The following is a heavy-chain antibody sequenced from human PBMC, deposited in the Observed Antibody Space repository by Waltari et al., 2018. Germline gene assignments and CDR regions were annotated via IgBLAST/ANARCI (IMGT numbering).Heavy chain of an antibody. CDR3: ARCSTVTSIYWYFDL. Sequence: QVQLQESGPRLVKPWETLSPPCTVSGGSMTPSSWRWIRQAAGKGPGWIGRIYTTGDTKYNPSLKSRVIMSIDTSKTQFSLSLNSVTAADTAVYYCARCSTVTSIYWYFDLWGRGALVTVSS. CDR2: IYTTGDT. J-gene: IGHJ2*01. CDR1: GGSMTPSS. V-gene: IGHV4-4*07. D-gene: IGHD4-17*01.